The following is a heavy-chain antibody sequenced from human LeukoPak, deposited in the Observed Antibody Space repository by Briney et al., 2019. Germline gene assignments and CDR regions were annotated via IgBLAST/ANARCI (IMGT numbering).Heavy chain of an antibody. D-gene: IGHD2-15*01. CDR2: INHSGST. CDR3: ARGNCSGGSCYGYYFDY. Sequence: SETLSLTCAVYGGSFSGYYWSWIRQPPGKGLEWIGEINHSGSTNYNPSLKSRVTISVDTSKNQFSLKLSSVTAADMAVYYCARGNCSGGSCYGYYFDYWGQGTLVTVSS. V-gene: IGHV4-34*01. J-gene: IGHJ4*02. CDR1: GGSFSGYY.